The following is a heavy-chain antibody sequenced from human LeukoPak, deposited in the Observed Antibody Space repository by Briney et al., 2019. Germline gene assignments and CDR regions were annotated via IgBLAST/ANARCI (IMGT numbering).Heavy chain of an antibody. CDR3: AKGARWELLIFDS. D-gene: IGHD1-26*01. J-gene: IGHJ4*02. Sequence: GRSLRLSCAASGFRFSDYYTSWIRQAPGNGLEWVSYIRTGGSTATHADSVQGRFTLSRDNSKNSLFLLMNSLRAADTAVYYCAKGARWELLIFDSWGQGTLVTVSS. CDR2: IRTGGSTA. V-gene: IGHV3-11*01. CDR1: GFRFSDYY.